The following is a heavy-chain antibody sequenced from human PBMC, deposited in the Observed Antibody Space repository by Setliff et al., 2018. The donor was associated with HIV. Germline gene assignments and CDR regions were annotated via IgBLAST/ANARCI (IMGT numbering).Heavy chain of an antibody. Sequence: SETLSLTCAVSGYSISSGYFWGWIRQPPGKGLEWIGSLYHSGTNFYNPSLKSRVTISLDTSTNRFSLKLNSVTAADTAIYYCARQVGSQYSYWAYYFGSWGQGALVTVSS. CDR2: LYHSGTN. J-gene: IGHJ4*02. CDR3: ARQVGSQYSYWAYYFGS. D-gene: IGHD5-18*01. CDR1: GYSISSGYF. V-gene: IGHV4-38-2*01.